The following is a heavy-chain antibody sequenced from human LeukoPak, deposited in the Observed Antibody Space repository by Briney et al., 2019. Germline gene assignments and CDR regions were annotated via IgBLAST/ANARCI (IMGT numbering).Heavy chain of an antibody. J-gene: IGHJ3*02. D-gene: IGHD6-19*01. CDR3: VISRYSSGWYRDDAFDI. CDR2: ISSSSSYI. Sequence: GGSQRLSCAASGFTFSDYALGWVRQAPGRGLEWVSSISSSSSYIYYADSVKGRFTISRDNAKNSLYLQMNSLRAEDTAVYYCVISRYSSGWYRDDAFDIWGQGTMVTASS. V-gene: IGHV3-21*01. CDR1: GFTFSDYA.